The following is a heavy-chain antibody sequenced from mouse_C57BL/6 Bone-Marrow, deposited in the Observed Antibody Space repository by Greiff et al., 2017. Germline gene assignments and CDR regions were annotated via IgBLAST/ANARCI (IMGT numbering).Heavy chain of an antibody. V-gene: IGHV5-9*01. CDR2: LSGGGGNT. Sequence: VKLVESGGGLVKPGGSLKLSCAASGFTFSSYTMSWVRQTPEKRLEWVATLSGGGGNTSYPDSVKGRFPISRDNAKNTLYLQMSSLRSEDTALYYCARRDGRGYDGDYGGQGTTLTVSS. J-gene: IGHJ2*01. D-gene: IGHD2-14*01. CDR1: GFTFSSYT. CDR3: ARRDGRGYDGDY.